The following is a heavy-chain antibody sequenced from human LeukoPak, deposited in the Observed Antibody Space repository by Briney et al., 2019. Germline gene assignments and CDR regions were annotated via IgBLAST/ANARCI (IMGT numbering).Heavy chain of an antibody. CDR1: GGSFSGYY. J-gene: IGHJ3*02. CDR2: INHSGST. D-gene: IGHD1-26*01. V-gene: IGHV4-34*01. CDR3: AGHSYSGSYYAFDI. Sequence: SETLSLTCAVYGGSFSGYYWSWIRQPPGKGLEWIGEINHSGSTNYNPSLKSRVTISVDTSKNQFSLKLSSVTAADTAVYYCAGHSYSGSYYAFDIWGQGTMVTVSS.